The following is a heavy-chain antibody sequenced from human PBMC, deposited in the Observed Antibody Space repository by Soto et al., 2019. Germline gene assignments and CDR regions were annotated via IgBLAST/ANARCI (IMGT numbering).Heavy chain of an antibody. CDR2: INAGNGNT. CDR1: GYTFTSYA. J-gene: IGHJ4*02. V-gene: IGHV1-3*01. D-gene: IGHD1-1*01. Sequence: QVQLVQSGAEVKKPGASVKVSCKASGYTFTSYAMHWVRQAPGQRLEWMGWINAGNGNTKYSQKFQGSVTITSDTSASTAYMELSSLRSEDTAVYYCARGHDFWNDGSFDYWGQGTLVTVSS. CDR3: ARGHDFWNDGSFDY.